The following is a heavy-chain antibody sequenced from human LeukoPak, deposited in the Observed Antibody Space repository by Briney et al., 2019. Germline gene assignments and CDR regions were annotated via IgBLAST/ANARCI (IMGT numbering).Heavy chain of an antibody. Sequence: PGGSLRLSCAASGFTFSSYEINWVRQAPGKGLEWVSYIGSSGSAIYYADSVRGRFTISRDNVKKSLYLQMNSLRAEDTAVYYCARVAGSYYYFDYWGQGTLVTVSS. CDR3: ARVAGSYYYFDY. J-gene: IGHJ4*02. V-gene: IGHV3-48*03. CDR2: IGSSGSAI. CDR1: GFTFSSYE. D-gene: IGHD1-26*01.